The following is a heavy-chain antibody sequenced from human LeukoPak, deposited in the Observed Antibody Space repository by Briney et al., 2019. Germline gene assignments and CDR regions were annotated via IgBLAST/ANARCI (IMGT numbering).Heavy chain of an antibody. D-gene: IGHD3-22*01. CDR3: ARGYYDSSGYSYFDY. J-gene: IGHJ4*02. CDR2: IIPIFGTA. CDR1: GGTFSSYA. Sequence: GASVNVSCKASGGTFSSYAISWVRQAPGQGLEWMGGIIPIFGTANYAQKFQGRVTITADESTSTAYMELSSLRSEDTAVYYCARGYYDSSGYSYFDYWGQGTLVTVSS. V-gene: IGHV1-69*13.